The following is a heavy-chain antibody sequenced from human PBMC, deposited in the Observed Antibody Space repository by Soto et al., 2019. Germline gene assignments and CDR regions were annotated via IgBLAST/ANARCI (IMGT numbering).Heavy chain of an antibody. CDR2: ISAYNGNT. J-gene: IGHJ2*01. D-gene: IGHD3-16*01. CDR1: GYTFTSYG. Sequence: ASVKVSCKASGYTFTSYGISWVRQAPGQELEWMGWISAYNGNTNYAQKLQGRVTMTTDTSTSTAYMELRSLRSDDTAVYYCARDPYDYIWGVTWYFDLWGRGTLVTVSS. V-gene: IGHV1-18*01. CDR3: ARDPYDYIWGVTWYFDL.